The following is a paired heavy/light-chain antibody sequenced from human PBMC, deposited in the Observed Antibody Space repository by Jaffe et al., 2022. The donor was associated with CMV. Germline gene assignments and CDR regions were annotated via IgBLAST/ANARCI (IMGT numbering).Heavy chain of an antibody. CDR2: INPDGST. D-gene: IGHD6-13*01. CDR1: GFTVSSNY. V-gene: IGHV3-66*01. Sequence: EVQLVESGGGLVQPGGSLRLSCAASGFTVSSNYMSWVRQAPGKGLEWVSNINPDGSTYYGDSVKGRFTISRDNSKNTLYLQMNSLRVDDTAVYYCARAWHSNWAWGQGTLVTVSS. CDR3: ARAWHSNWA. J-gene: IGHJ5*02.
Light chain of an antibody. CDR3: QQYKSYPWT. Sequence: DIQMTQSPSSLSASVGDRVTITCRASQGISNYLAWFQQKPGKAPKSLIYAASNLQTGVPSKFSGSGSGTDFTLTISSLQPEDFAIYYCQQYKSYPWTFGQGTKVEIK. CDR2: AAS. J-gene: IGKJ1*01. V-gene: IGKV1-16*02. CDR1: QGISNY.